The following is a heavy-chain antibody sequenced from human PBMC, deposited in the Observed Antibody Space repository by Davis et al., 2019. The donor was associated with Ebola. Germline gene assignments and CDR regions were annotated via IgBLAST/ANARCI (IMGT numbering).Heavy chain of an antibody. V-gene: IGHV5-51*01. J-gene: IGHJ6*02. D-gene: IGHD4-11*01. Sequence: GESLKISCKGSGYSFTSYWIGWVRQMPGKGLYWKRIIYPGDSDTRYSPSFQGQVTISADKSISTADLQWSSLKASDTAMYYCARSDYRNYYYYYGMDVWGQGTTVTVSS. CDR3: ARSDYRNYYYYYGMDV. CDR1: GYSFTSYW. CDR2: IYPGDSDT.